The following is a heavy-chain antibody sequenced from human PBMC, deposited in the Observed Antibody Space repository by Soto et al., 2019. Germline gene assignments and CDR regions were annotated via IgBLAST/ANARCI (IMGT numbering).Heavy chain of an antibody. CDR2: IGADNGDT. Sequence: QVQLVQSGAEVKKPGASVKVSCKASGYTFSTYGFSWVRQAPGQGLEWMGWIGADNGDTNYAQNFQGRVTMTTDTSTTTSHMELRSLTSDDTAVYFCARDWKGAEGFDPWGQGTRVTVSS. V-gene: IGHV1-18*01. CDR1: GYTFSTYG. J-gene: IGHJ5*02. D-gene: IGHD1-1*01. CDR3: ARDWKGAEGFDP.